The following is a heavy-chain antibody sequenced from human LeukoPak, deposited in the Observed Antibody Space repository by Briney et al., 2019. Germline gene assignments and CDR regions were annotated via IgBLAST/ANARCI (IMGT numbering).Heavy chain of an antibody. J-gene: IGHJ5*02. Sequence: GMSLRLSCAASGVTLSPYGMHWVRQAPGKGLEWVAVISYEGGTQHYADSVKGRFIISRDNPRYTLYLQMNILRTEDTAVYYCAKEGTPQVSTWYDLWGQGTQVIVSS. CDR1: GVTLSPYG. D-gene: IGHD1-1*01. CDR3: AKEGTPQVSTWYDL. V-gene: IGHV3-30*18. CDR2: ISYEGGTQ.